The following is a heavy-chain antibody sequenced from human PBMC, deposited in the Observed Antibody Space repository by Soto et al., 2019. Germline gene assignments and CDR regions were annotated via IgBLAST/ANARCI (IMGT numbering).Heavy chain of an antibody. D-gene: IGHD1-1*01. CDR3: ARTRAAEQPFDY. V-gene: IGHV1-69*13. CDR2: IIPIFGTA. Sequence: GASVKVSFKASGGTFSSYAISWLRQAPGQGLEWMGGIIPIFGTANYAQKFQGRVTITADESTSTAYMELSSLRSEDTAVYYCARTRAAEQPFDYWGQGTLVTVSS. CDR1: GGTFSSYA. J-gene: IGHJ4*02.